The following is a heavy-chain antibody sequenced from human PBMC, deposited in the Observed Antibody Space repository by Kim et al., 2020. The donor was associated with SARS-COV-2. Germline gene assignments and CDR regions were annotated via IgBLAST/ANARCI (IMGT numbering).Heavy chain of an antibody. J-gene: IGHJ4*02. Sequence: ASVKVSCKASGYTFTGYHLHWVRQAPGQGLEWMGWINANSGGTNYAQKFQGRVTMTRDTSISTAYMELSRLTSDYTAVYYCAVWGLRPDDYWGQGTLVTVSS. CDR3: AVWGLRPDDY. CDR2: INANSGGT. CDR1: GYTFTGYH. V-gene: IGHV1-2*02. D-gene: IGHD3-16*01.